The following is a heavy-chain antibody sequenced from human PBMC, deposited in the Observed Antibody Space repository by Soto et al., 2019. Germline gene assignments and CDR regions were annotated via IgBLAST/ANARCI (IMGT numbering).Heavy chain of an antibody. V-gene: IGHV4-59*01. J-gene: IGHJ6*03. CDR2: IYYSGST. CDR1: GGSISSYY. CDR3: XXXXXXXXXXXXXXGYYMDV. Sequence: QVQLQESGPGLVKPSETLSLTCTVSGGSISSYYWSWIRQPXGXXXEWXGXIYYSGSTNYNPSLKSRVTISVDTSKNQXSLXXXXXXXXXXXXXXXXXXXXXXXXXXXXXGYYMDVWGKGTTVTVSS.